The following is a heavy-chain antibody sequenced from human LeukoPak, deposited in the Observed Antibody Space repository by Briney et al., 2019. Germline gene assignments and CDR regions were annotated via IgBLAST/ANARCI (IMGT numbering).Heavy chain of an antibody. D-gene: IGHD3-22*01. J-gene: IGHJ4*02. CDR2: ISWNSGSI. Sequence: PGGSLRLSCVASGFTFSSYAMHWVRQAPGKGLEWVSGISWNSGSIGYADSVKGRFTISRDNAKNSLYLQMNSLRAEDTAVYYCARDTPNSSGYYGYWGQGTLVTVSS. CDR3: ARDTPNSSGYYGY. V-gene: IGHV3-9*01. CDR1: GFTFSSYA.